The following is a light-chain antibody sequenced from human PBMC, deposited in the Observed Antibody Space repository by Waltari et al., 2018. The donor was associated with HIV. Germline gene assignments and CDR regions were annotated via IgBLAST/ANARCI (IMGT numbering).Light chain of an antibody. V-gene: IGKV3D-15*01. CDR1: QSVSSK. CDR3: QQYYAWPLT. Sequence: EIVMLQSPATLSVSPGDRATLSCRASQSVSSKLAWYQQKPGQAPRLLIYGASTRSTGIPGRFSGSESGTEFILTISSLQSEDCAVYYCQQYYAWPLTFGGGTKVEVK. J-gene: IGKJ4*01. CDR2: GAS.